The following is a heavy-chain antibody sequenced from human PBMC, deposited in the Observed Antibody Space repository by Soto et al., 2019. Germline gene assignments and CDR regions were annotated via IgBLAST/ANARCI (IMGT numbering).Heavy chain of an antibody. CDR1: GFTFSSYS. Sequence: GGSLRLSCAASGFTFSSYSMNWVRQAPGQGLDWVSSISSSSSYIYYADSVKGRFTISRDNAKNSLYLQMNSLRAEDTAVYYCASPEKERYCTNGVCSGFDYWGQGTLVTVSS. V-gene: IGHV3-21*01. D-gene: IGHD2-8*01. J-gene: IGHJ4*02. CDR3: ASPEKERYCTNGVCSGFDY. CDR2: ISSSSSYI.